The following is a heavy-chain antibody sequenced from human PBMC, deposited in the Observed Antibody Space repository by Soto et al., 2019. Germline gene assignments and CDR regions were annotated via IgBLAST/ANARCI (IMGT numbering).Heavy chain of an antibody. J-gene: IGHJ6*02. CDR2: IYYSGST. CDR1: GGSISSGGYY. CDR3: ARDRWNDERGDDYYGMDV. D-gene: IGHD1-1*01. Sequence: PSETLSLTCTVSGGSISSGGYYWSWIRQHPGKGLEWIGYIYYSGSTYYNPSLKSRVTISVDTSKNQFSLKLSSVTAADTAVYYCARDRWNDERGDDYYGMDVWGQGTTVTVSS. V-gene: IGHV4-31*03.